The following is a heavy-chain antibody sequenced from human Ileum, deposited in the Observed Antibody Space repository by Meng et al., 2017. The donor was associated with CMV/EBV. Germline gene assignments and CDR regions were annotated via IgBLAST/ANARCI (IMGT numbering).Heavy chain of an antibody. CDR3: ARGLDLVATNFRWGWYYYGMDV. CDR2: INHSGST. D-gene: IGHD5-12*01. CDR1: GGSFSGYY. Sequence: SETLSLTCAVYGGSFSGYYWSWIRQPPGKGLEWIGEINHSGSTFHNPSLKSRVTISVDTSSNTFSLKLTSVTAADTAVYYCARGLDLVATNFRWGWYYYGMDVWGQGTTVTVSS. J-gene: IGHJ6*02. V-gene: IGHV4-34*01.